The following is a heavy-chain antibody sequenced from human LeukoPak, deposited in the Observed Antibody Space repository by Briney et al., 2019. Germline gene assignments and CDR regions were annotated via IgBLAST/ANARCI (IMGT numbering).Heavy chain of an antibody. V-gene: IGHV3-30*18. CDR3: AKSRGVHDY. CDR1: GFTFSSYG. D-gene: IGHD1-1*01. Sequence: GGSLRLSCAASGFTFSSYGMHWVRQAPGKGLEWVALISYDGSSKYYADSVKGRFTISRDNSKNTLFLQMNSLRAEDTAVYYCAKSRGVHDYWGQGTLVTVSS. J-gene: IGHJ4*02. CDR2: ISYDGSSK.